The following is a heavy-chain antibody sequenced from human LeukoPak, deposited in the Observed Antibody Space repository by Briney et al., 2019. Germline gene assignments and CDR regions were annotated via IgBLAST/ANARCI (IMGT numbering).Heavy chain of an antibody. CDR2: ISSSSSTI. CDR1: GFTFSDYY. D-gene: IGHD3-10*01. V-gene: IGHV3-11*04. Sequence: NCGGSLRLSRAASGFTFSDYYMSWIRQAPGKGLEWVSYISSSSSTIYYADSVKGRFTISRDNAKNSLYLQMNSLRAEDTAVYYCARGFGELLSTLGMDVWGKGTTVTVSS. J-gene: IGHJ6*04. CDR3: ARGFGELLSTLGMDV.